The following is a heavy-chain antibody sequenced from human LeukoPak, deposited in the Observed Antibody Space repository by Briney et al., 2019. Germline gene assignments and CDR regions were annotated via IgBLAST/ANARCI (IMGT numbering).Heavy chain of an antibody. CDR3: AGSSQAGDSSGYYTS. V-gene: IGHV1-69*05. CDR2: IIPIFGTA. D-gene: IGHD3-22*01. Sequence: GSSVKVSCKASGYTFTSYGISWVRQAPGQGLEWMGGIIPIFGTANYAQKFQGRVTITTDESTSTAYMELSSLRSEDTAVYYCAGSSQAGDSSGYYTSWGQGTLVTVSS. CDR1: GYTFTSYG. J-gene: IGHJ5*02.